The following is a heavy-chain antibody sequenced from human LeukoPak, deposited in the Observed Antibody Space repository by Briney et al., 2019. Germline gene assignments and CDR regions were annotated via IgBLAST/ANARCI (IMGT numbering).Heavy chain of an antibody. CDR2: IYYSGST. V-gene: IGHV4-59*08. Sequence: SETLSLTCTVSGGSISSYYWSWIRQPPGKGLEWIGYIYYSGSTNYNPSLKSRVTISVDTSKNQFPLKLSSVTAADTAVYYCARRGYSGYGGDYFDYWGQGTLVTVSS. J-gene: IGHJ4*02. D-gene: IGHD5-12*01. CDR1: GGSISSYY. CDR3: ARRGYSGYGGDYFDY.